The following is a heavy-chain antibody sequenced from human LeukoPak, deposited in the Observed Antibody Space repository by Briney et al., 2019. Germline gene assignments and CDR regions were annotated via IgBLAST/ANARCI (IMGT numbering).Heavy chain of an antibody. D-gene: IGHD3-3*01. V-gene: IGHV1-8*01. Sequence: ASVKVSCKASGYTFTSYDINWVRQATGQGLEWMGWMNPNSGNTGYAQKFQGRVTMTRNTSKSTAYVELSSLRSEDTAVYYCARGLRFVGIDPWGRGTLVTVSS. CDR2: MNPNSGNT. CDR1: GYTFTSYD. J-gene: IGHJ5*02. CDR3: ARGLRFVGIDP.